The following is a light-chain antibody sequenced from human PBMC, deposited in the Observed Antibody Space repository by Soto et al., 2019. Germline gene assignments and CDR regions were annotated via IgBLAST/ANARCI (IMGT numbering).Light chain of an antibody. CDR2: SAS. CDR3: QQYYTTPRT. CDR1: QSVLYSSTNKYC. J-gene: IGKJ2*02. Sequence: DIVMTQAPDSLAVSLGERATINCKSSQSVLYSSTNKYCLAWYQQKPGQPPKLLIYSASTRESGVPDRFSGSGSGTDFTLTISSLQAEDVAVYYCQQYYTTPRTFGQGKKREIK. V-gene: IGKV4-1*01.